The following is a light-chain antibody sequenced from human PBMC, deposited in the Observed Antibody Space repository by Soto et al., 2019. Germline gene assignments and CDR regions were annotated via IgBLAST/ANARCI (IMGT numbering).Light chain of an antibody. CDR2: KES. Sequence: DIQMTQSPSTMSASVGDRVNITCRASQSISSWLAWYQQKPGKDPKLLIYKESSLESGVPSRFSGSGSGTEFTLTISSLQPDDFATYYCQQYNSYSWTFGQGNKVDIK. J-gene: IGKJ1*01. CDR3: QQYNSYSWT. CDR1: QSISSW. V-gene: IGKV1-5*03.